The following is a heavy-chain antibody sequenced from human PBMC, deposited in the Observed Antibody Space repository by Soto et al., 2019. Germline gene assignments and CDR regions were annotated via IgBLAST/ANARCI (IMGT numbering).Heavy chain of an antibody. J-gene: IGHJ6*02. CDR3: ARHVSIAAAGVYYYYGMDV. D-gene: IGHD6-13*01. CDR1: GYSFTSYW. CDR2: IYPGDSDT. V-gene: IGHV5-51*01. Sequence: GESLKISCKGSGYSFTSYWIGWVRQMPGKGLEWMGIIYPGDSDTGYSPSFQGQVTISADKSISTAYLQWSSLKASDTAMYYCARHVSIAAAGVYYYYGMDVWGQGTTVTVSS.